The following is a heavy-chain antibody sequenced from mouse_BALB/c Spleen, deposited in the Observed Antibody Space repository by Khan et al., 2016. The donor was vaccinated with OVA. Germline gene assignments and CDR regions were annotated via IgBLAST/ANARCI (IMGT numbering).Heavy chain of an antibody. D-gene: IGHD1-1*01. CDR2: ISYSGCT. CDR1: GYSITSDYA. J-gene: IGHJ2*01. V-gene: IGHV3-2*02. Sequence: EVQLQESGPGLVKPSQSLSLTCTVTGYSITSDYAWNWIRQFPGNKLEWMGYISYSGCTSYNQSLKSRIALTRDTSKNLFFLRLNSVTTEDTATCYCARSVNSTTVVATDFDDWGQGTTLTVAS. CDR3: ARSVNSTTVVATDFDD.